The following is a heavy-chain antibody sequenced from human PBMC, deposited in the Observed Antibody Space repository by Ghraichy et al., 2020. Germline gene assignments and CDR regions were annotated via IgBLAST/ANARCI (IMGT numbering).Heavy chain of an antibody. CDR1: GFTFSSYW. CDR2: IKQDGSEK. V-gene: IGHV3-7*03. CDR3: ARVGAVAAPLDL. Sequence: GGSLRLSCAASGFTFSSYWMTWVRQAPGRGLEWVANIKQDGSEKKYVDSVKGRFTVSRDNAKNSLYLQMNSLRAEDTAVYYCARVGAVAAPLDLWGRGTLVTVSS. J-gene: IGHJ2*01. D-gene: IGHD6-19*01.